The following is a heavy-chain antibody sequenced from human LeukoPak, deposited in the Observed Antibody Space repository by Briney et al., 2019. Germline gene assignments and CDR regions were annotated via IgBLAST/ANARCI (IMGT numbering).Heavy chain of an antibody. V-gene: IGHV3-30*03. CDR1: GFTFSSYG. D-gene: IGHD6-6*01. Sequence: GRSLRLSCAASGFTFSSYGMHWVRQAPGKGLEWVAVISYDGSNKYYADSVKGRFTISRDNSKNTLYLQMNSLRAEDTAVYYCARDMTSEARTFDYWGQGTLVTVSS. CDR2: ISYDGSNK. J-gene: IGHJ4*02. CDR3: ARDMTSEARTFDY.